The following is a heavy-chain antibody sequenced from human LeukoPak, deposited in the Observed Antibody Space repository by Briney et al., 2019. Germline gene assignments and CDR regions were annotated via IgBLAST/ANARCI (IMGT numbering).Heavy chain of an antibody. Sequence: SETLSLTCTLSGGSISSNYWSWVRQPAGKGLEWIGRIYSSGSTDYNPSLKSRVTMSVDTSTNQFSLKLSSVTAADTAVYYCARGLAAAADRALDYWGQGTLVIVSS. D-gene: IGHD6-13*01. CDR2: IYSSGST. J-gene: IGHJ4*02. V-gene: IGHV4-4*07. CDR1: GGSISSNY. CDR3: ARGLAAAADRALDY.